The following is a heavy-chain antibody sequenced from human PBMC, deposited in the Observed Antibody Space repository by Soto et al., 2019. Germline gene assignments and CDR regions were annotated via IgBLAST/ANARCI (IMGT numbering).Heavy chain of an antibody. Sequence: QLQLQESGPGLVKPSETLSLTCTVSGGSISSYHWTWIRQPPGKGLEWIGDIYNSGSTNYNPSLRSRLTISVDTSTNHFSLRLSSVTAADTAVYYCAKEMGFCTTTSCHAGPLYYYMDVWGKGTTVTVSS. V-gene: IGHV4-59*01. J-gene: IGHJ6*03. CDR1: GGSISSYH. CDR2: IYNSGST. CDR3: AKEMGFCTTTSCHAGPLYYYMDV. D-gene: IGHD2-2*01.